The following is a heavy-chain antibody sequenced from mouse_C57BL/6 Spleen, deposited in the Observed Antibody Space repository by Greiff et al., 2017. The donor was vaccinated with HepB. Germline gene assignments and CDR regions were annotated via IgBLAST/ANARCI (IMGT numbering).Heavy chain of an antibody. D-gene: IGHD2-5*01. CDR1: GYTFTSYW. CDR3: ARSYYSNFFAY. CDR2: IDPSDSYT. V-gene: IGHV1-69*01. Sequence: QVQLQQPGAELVMPGASVKLSCKASGYTFTSYWMHWVKQRPGQGLEWIGEIDPSDSYTNYNQKFKGKSTLTVDKSSSTAYMQLSSLTSEDSAVYYCARSYYSNFFAYWGQGTLVTVSA. J-gene: IGHJ3*01.